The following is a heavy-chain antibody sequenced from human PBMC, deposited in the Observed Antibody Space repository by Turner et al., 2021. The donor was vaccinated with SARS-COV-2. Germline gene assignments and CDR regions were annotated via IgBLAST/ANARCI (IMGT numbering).Heavy chain of an antibody. J-gene: IGHJ4*02. D-gene: IGHD3-22*01. Sequence: EVQLVESGGGLVHPGGSLRLSCAASGFTFSSFWMNWVRQAPGKGLEWVANIKQDGSEKYYVDSVKGRFTISRDNAKNSLYLQMNSLRAEDTAVYYCARDTPTYYYDSSGYYTEWYFDYWGQGTLVTVSS. V-gene: IGHV3-7*01. CDR1: GFTFSSFW. CDR3: ARDTPTYYYDSSGYYTEWYFDY. CDR2: IKQDGSEK.